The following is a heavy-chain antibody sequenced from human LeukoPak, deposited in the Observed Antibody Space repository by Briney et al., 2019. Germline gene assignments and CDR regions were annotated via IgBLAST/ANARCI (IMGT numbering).Heavy chain of an antibody. D-gene: IGHD2-2*01. CDR2: IIPIFGTA. Sequence: SVKVSCKASGYTFTSYYMHWVRQAPGQGLEWMGGIIPIFGTANYAQKFQGRVTITADESTSTAYMELSSLRSEDTAVYYCARAGRPSGSTSRYYFDYWGQGTLDTVSS. CDR3: ARAGRPSGSTSRYYFDY. V-gene: IGHV1-69*13. CDR1: GYTFTSYY. J-gene: IGHJ4*02.